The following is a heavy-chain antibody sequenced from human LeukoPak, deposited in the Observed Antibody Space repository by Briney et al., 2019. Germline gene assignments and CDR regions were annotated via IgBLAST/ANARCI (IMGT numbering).Heavy chain of an antibody. Sequence: HGESLKISCRGSGYSFTTYWIGWVRQMPGKGLEWMGIIFPGDSDTRYSPSFQGHVTISADKSISTAYLQWSSLKASDTAMYYCARLAYPGPWHFDLWGRGTLVTVSS. V-gene: IGHV5-51*01. CDR3: ARLAYPGPWHFDL. CDR1: GYSFTTYW. CDR2: IFPGDSDT. J-gene: IGHJ2*01. D-gene: IGHD2-21*01.